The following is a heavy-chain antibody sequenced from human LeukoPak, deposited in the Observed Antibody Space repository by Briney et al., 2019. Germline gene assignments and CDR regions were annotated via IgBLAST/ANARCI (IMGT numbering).Heavy chain of an antibody. Sequence: PGGSLRLSCAASGFTFSSYEMNWVRQAPGKGLEWVSYISSSGSTIYYADSVKGRFTISRDNAKNSLYLQMNSLRAEDTAVHYCARRYCSSTSCTLDYWGQGTLVTVSS. CDR2: ISSSGSTI. V-gene: IGHV3-48*03. D-gene: IGHD2-2*01. CDR1: GFTFSSYE. CDR3: ARRYCSSTSCTLDY. J-gene: IGHJ4*02.